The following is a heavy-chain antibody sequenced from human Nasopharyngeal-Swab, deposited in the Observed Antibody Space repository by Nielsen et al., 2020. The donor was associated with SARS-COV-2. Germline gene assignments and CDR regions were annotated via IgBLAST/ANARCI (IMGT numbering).Heavy chain of an antibody. V-gene: IGHV3-23*01. J-gene: IGHJ5*02. D-gene: IGHD6-19*01. CDR3: AKDGGIAVAGWFDP. Sequence: GGSLRLSCAASGFTFSSYAMSWVRQAPGRGLEWVSAISGSGGSTYYADSVKGRFTISRDNSKNTLDLQMNSLRAEDTVVYYCAKDGGIAVAGWFDPWGQGTLVTVSS. CDR2: ISGSGGST. CDR1: GFTFSSYA.